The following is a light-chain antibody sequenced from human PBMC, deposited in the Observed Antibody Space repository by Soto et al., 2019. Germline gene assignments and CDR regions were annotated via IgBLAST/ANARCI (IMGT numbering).Light chain of an antibody. V-gene: IGKV3-15*01. CDR3: QQWIRWT. CDR1: ESIGST. J-gene: IGKJ1*01. Sequence: ELVMTQSPATLSVSPGDRATLSCRASESIGSTLAWWQKRPVQAPRLLIYGASTRAPGIPARFSCSGSETAFTLTITSLQSADFAIYYCQQWIRWTFGQGTRLEVK. CDR2: GAS.